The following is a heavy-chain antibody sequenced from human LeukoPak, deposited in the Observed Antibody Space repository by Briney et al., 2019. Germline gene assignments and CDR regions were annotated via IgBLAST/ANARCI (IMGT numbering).Heavy chain of an antibody. CDR3: ARDQSSAFDH. CDR2: ISSSSSTI. V-gene: IGHV3-48*04. J-gene: IGHJ4*02. D-gene: IGHD3-22*01. CDR1: GFTFSSYS. Sequence: GGSLCLSCAASGFTFSSYSMNWVRQPPGKGLEWISYISSSSSTIYYADSVNGRFTISRDNAKNALYLQMNSLRAEDTAVYYCARDQSSAFDHWGQGTLVTVSS.